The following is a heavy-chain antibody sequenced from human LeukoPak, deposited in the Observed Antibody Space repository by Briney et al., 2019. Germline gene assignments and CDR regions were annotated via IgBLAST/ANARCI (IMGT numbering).Heavy chain of an antibody. V-gene: IGHV3-7*01. CDR2: IKQDGSEK. J-gene: IGHJ6*02. CDR3: ARVAVAGTSGMDV. CDR1: GFTFSSYW. Sequence: VGSLRLSCAASGFTFSSYWMSWVRQAPGKGLEWVANIKQDGSEKYYVDSVKGRFTVSRDNAKNSLYLQMNSLRAEDTAVYYCARVAVAGTSGMDVWGQGTRVLVSS. D-gene: IGHD6-19*01.